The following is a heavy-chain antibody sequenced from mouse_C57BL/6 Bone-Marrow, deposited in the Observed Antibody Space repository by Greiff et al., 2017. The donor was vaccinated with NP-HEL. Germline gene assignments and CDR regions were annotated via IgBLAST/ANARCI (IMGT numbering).Heavy chain of an antibody. CDR3: AREAYYSNYEDFDY. J-gene: IGHJ2*01. V-gene: IGHV1-80*01. D-gene: IGHD2-5*01. CDR1: GYAFSSYW. Sequence: VKLMESGAELVKPGASVKISCKASGYAFSSYWMNWVKQRPGKGLEWIGQIYPGDGDTNYNGKFKGKATLTADKSSSTAYMQLSSLTSEDSAVYFCAREAYYSNYEDFDYWGQGTTLTVSS. CDR2: IYPGDGDT.